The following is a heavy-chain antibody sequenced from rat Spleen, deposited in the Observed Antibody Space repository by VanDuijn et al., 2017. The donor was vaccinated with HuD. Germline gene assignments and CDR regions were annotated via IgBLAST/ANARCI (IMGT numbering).Heavy chain of an antibody. CDR3: ASRTGNWFAY. V-gene: IGHV5-29*01. CDR1: GFTFSDYY. D-gene: IGHD5-1*01. J-gene: IGHJ3*01. CDR2: INYDGRTT. Sequence: EVQLVESDGGLVQPGRSLKLSCAGSGFTFSDYYMAWVRQAPRKGLEWVATINYDGRTTYYRDSVKGRFTIFRDNAKSTLYLQMDSLRSEDTATYYCASRTGNWFAYWGQGTLVTVSS.